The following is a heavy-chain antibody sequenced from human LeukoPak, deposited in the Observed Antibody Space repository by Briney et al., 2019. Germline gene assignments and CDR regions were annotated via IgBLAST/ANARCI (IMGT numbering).Heavy chain of an antibody. Sequence: IPIFVTTNYVEKFQGRVTITADESTNTVYMDLSSLRSDDTAVYYCATHYDVLTGYNSHLQYWGQGTLVVVSS. D-gene: IGHD3-9*01. J-gene: IGHJ4*02. V-gene: IGHV1-69*01. CDR3: ATHYDVLTGYNSHLQY. CDR2: IPIFVTT.